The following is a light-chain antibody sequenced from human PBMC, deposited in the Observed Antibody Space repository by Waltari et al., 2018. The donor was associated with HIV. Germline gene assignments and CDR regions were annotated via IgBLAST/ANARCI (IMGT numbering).Light chain of an antibody. V-gene: IGLV2-14*01. CDR3: TSYASSGSLL. Sequence: QSALTQPATVSGSPGQSITISCTGGSNDVGGYNYVSWYQHLPGKAPKLIIYEVRNRPSGVSNRFSGSKSGNTASLTISGLQAEDEADYYCTSYASSGSLLFGGGTKLTVL. CDR2: EVR. CDR1: SNDVGGYNY. J-gene: IGLJ2*01.